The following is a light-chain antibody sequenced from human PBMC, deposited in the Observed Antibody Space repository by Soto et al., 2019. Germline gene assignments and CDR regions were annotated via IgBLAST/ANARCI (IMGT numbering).Light chain of an antibody. Sequence: NITQSASSVSAYVGDRVTITCRASQGIINYLAWYQQKPGKVPKLLIYTSSTLQSGVPSRFSGSGSGTDFTLTISSLQPEDVATYYCQKHDNAPLTFGGGTNVAI. J-gene: IGKJ4*01. V-gene: IGKV1-27*01. CDR3: QKHDNAPLT. CDR2: TSS. CDR1: QGIINY.